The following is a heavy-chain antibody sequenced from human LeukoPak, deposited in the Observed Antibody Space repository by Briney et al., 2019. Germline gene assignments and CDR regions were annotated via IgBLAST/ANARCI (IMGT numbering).Heavy chain of an antibody. J-gene: IGHJ6*02. CDR3: ARGPTIVVVPAAINV. V-gene: IGHV3-23*01. D-gene: IGHD2-2*01. Sequence: QPGGSLRLSCAASGFTFSSYAMSWVRQAPGKGLEWVSAISGSGGSTYYADSVKGRFTISRDNAKNSLYLQMNSLRAGDTAVYYCARGPTIVVVPAAINVWGQGTTVTVSS. CDR1: GFTFSSYA. CDR2: ISGSGGST.